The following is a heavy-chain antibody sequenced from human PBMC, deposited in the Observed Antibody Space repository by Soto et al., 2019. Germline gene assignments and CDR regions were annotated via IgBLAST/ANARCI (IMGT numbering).Heavy chain of an antibody. V-gene: IGHV1-46*03. J-gene: IGHJ4*02. D-gene: IGHD3-10*01. CDR2: VNPSGGSR. CDR3: VRGGVPDLAY. CDR1: GYTFTRNY. Sequence: QVQLVQSGAEVKKPGASVKVSCKASGYTFTRNYIHWVRQAPGQGLEWMGLVNPSGGSRTYAQKFQESVRNTTSTTTMTVYLDMSTLGFDDPAVYYCVRGGVPDLAYWVQGATVTGSS.